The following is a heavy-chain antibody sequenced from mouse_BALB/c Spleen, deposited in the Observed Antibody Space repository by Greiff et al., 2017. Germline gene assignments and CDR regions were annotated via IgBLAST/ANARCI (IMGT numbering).Heavy chain of an antibody. D-gene: IGHD2-4*01. J-gene: IGHJ1*01. V-gene: IGHV5-9-3*01. CDR3: ARHGSTMITTGDWYFDV. CDR2: ISSGGSYT. CDR1: GFTFSSYA. Sequence: EVKLMESGGGLVKPGGSLKLSCAASGFTFSSYAMSWVRQTPEKRLEWVATISSGGSYTYYPDSVKGRFTISRDNAKNTLYLQMSSLRSEDTAMYYCARHGSTMITTGDWYFDVWGAGTTVTVSS.